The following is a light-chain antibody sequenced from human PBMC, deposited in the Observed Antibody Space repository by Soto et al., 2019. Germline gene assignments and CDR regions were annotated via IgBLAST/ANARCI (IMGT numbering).Light chain of an antibody. CDR1: QSGSSW. Sequence: DIQMTQSPSTLSASVGDRVTITCRASQSGSSWLAGYQQRPGNAPNLLLYKASSLQSGVPSRFTGSGSGTEFTLPVSSLQPEDFATYDCQQYDSYPLTFGGGTKVEIK. CDR3: QQYDSYPLT. CDR2: KAS. V-gene: IGKV1-5*03. J-gene: IGKJ4*01.